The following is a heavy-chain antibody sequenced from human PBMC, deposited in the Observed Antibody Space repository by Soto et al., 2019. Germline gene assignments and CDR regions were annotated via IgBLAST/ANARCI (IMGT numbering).Heavy chain of an antibody. J-gene: IGHJ4*02. Sequence: QVQLVQSGAEVKKPGASVKVSCKASGYTFTSYGISWVRQAPGQGLEWMGWISAYNCNTNYAQKLQGRVTMTTDTSTSTAYMELRSLRSDDTAVYYCARALALLGTRYYFDYWGQGTLVTVSS. D-gene: IGHD7-27*01. CDR1: GYTFTSYG. V-gene: IGHV1-18*01. CDR2: ISAYNCNT. CDR3: ARALALLGTRYYFDY.